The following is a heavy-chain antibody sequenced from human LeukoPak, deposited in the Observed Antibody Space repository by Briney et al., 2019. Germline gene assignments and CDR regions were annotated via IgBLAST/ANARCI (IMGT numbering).Heavy chain of an antibody. CDR2: MYYSGST. CDR1: SGSVSSSSYY. V-gene: IGHV4-39*07. J-gene: IGHJ4*02. Sequence: SETLSLTCTVSSGSVSSSSYYWGWIRQPPGKGLEWIGRMYYSGSTYYNPSLKSRVTISVDKSKNQFSLKLTSVTAADTAVYYCARVTTIAAAGNSFDFWGQGTLVTVSS. D-gene: IGHD6-13*01. CDR3: ARVTTIAAAGNSFDF.